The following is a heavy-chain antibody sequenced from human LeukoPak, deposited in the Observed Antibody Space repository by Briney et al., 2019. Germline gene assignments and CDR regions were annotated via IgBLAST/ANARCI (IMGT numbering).Heavy chain of an antibody. CDR1: GGSFSGYY. CDR2: INHSGST. J-gene: IGHJ4*02. D-gene: IGHD1-26*01. CDR3: ASGGSYWDH. Sequence: SETLSLTCAVYGGSFSGYYWSWIRQPPGKGLEWIGEINHSGSTNYNPSLKSRVTISVGTSKNQFSLKLSSVTAADTAVYYCASGGSYWDHWGQGTLVTVSS. V-gene: IGHV4-34*01.